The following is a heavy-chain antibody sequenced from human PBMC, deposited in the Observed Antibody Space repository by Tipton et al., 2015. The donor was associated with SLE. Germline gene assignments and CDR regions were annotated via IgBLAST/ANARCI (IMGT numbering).Heavy chain of an antibody. CDR3: ARDRGQWPDY. J-gene: IGHJ4*02. CDR2: IHSSGGT. V-gene: IGHV4-4*07. CDR1: GDSISTYY. D-gene: IGHD6-19*01. Sequence: TLSLTCTVSGDSISTYYWSWIRQPAGQGLEWVGRIHSSGGTNYNPSLKSRITMSLDTSKNQFSLKLSSVTAADTAVYYCARDRGQWPDYWGQGTLVTVSS.